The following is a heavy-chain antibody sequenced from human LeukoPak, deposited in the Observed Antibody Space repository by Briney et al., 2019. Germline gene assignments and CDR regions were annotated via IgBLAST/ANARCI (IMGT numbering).Heavy chain of an antibody. CDR1: GFTFSSYW. CDR3: ARDQTQWLVRSFEYFDY. CDR2: IKQDGSEK. V-gene: IGHV3-7*01. J-gene: IGHJ4*02. D-gene: IGHD6-19*01. Sequence: GGSLRLSCAASGFTFSSYWMSWVRQAPGRGQEWVANIKQDGSEKYYVDSVKGRFTISRDNAKNSLYLQMNSLRAEDTAVYYCARDQTQWLVRSFEYFDYWGQGTLVTVSS.